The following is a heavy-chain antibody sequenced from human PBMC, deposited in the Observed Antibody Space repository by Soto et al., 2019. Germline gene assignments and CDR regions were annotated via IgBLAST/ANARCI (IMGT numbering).Heavy chain of an antibody. CDR2: IKSKNDGETT. CDR3: VTDTRGS. CDR1: GFTFYTAW. D-gene: IGHD3-3*01. V-gene: IGHV3-15*07. J-gene: IGHJ5*02. Sequence: EVQLVESGGDLVKPGGSLRLSCAASGFTFYTAWLNWVRQAPGKGLEWVGHIKSKNDGETTDYAAPVKGRFTISRDDSINTLYLHMYSLKTDDTAVYYCVTDTRGSWGQGTLVTVSS.